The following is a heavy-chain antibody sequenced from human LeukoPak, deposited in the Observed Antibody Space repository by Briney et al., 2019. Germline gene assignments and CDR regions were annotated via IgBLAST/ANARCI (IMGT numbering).Heavy chain of an antibody. Sequence: PGGSLRLSCAASGFTFSSYAMSWVRQAPGKGLEWVSAISGSGGSTYYADSVKGRFTISRDNSKNTLYLQMNSLRAEDTAVYYCARYSSSSRPFYYYYYMDVWGKGTTVTVSS. CDR2: ISGSGGST. D-gene: IGHD6-6*01. V-gene: IGHV3-23*01. CDR1: GFTFSSYA. J-gene: IGHJ6*03. CDR3: ARYSSSSRPFYYYYYMDV.